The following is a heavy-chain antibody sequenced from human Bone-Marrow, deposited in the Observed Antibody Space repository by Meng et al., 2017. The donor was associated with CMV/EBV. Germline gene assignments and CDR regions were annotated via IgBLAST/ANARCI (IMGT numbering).Heavy chain of an antibody. CDR2: ISWNSGSI. CDR3: ARDKVAAAGYYFDY. Sequence: SLKISCAASGFTFDDYAMHWVRQAPGKGLEWVSGISWNSGSIGYADSVKGRFTISRDNAKNSLYLQMNSLRAEDTAVYYCARDKVAAAGYYFDYWGQGTLVTFSS. V-gene: IGHV3-9*01. D-gene: IGHD6-13*01. CDR1: GFTFDDYA. J-gene: IGHJ4*02.